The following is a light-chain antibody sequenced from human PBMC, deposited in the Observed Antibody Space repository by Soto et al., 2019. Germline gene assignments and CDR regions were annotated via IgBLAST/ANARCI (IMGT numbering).Light chain of an antibody. J-gene: IGKJ2*01. V-gene: IGKV1-39*01. CDR1: QNIHTY. CDR2: VAT. Sequence: DIQMTQSPSSLSASIGDRIAITCRASQNIHTYLNWYQQKPAIAPKLLISVATNLQSGVPSRFAGSASGTNFTLTLTSLQPEDFATYYCQQSFSIPYTFGLGTKLETK. CDR3: QQSFSIPYT.